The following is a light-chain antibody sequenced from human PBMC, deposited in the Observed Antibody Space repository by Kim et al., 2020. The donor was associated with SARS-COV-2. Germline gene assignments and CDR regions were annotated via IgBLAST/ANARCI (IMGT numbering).Light chain of an antibody. CDR1: QGVTMK. V-gene: IGKV3-15*01. CDR3: QQYNDWPLT. CDR2: GGS. J-gene: IGKJ4*01. Sequence: VSPGETATLSCRASQGVTMKVAWYQQKAGQGPRLLIYGGSTGTTGVPTRFGGSGSGREFTLTIGSLQSEDFAIYHCQQYNDWPLTFGGGTKVDIK.